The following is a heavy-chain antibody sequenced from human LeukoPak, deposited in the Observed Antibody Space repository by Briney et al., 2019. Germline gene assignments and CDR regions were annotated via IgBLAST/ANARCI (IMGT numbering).Heavy chain of an antibody. CDR2: ISSSSSTI. V-gene: IGHV3-48*04. D-gene: IGHD3-3*01. CDR3: ATDRGWRTSGYYLYYFEY. J-gene: IGHJ4*02. CDR1: GFTFSSYS. Sequence: GGSLRLSCAASGFTFSSYSMNWVRQAPGKGLEWVSYISSSSSTIYYADSVKGRFTIPRDNTMNSLYLQMSSLRAEDTAVYYCATDRGWRTSGYYLYYFEYWGQGTLVTYSS.